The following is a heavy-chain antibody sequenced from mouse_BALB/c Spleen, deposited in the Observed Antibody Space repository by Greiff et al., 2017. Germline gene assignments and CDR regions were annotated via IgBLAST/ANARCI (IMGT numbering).Heavy chain of an antibody. CDR2: INSNGGST. CDR3: ARDNYGRFAY. J-gene: IGHJ3*01. D-gene: IGHD1-1*01. V-gene: IGHV5-6-3*01. Sequence: EVKVVESGGGLVQPGGSRKLSCAASGFTFSSFGMHWVRQTPDKRLELVATINSNGGSTYYPDSVKGRFTISRDNAKNTLYLQMSSLKSEDTAMYYCARDNYGRFAYWGQGTLVTVSA. CDR1: GFTFSSFG.